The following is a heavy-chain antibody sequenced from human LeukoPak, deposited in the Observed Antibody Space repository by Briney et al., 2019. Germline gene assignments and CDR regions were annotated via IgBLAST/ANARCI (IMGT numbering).Heavy chain of an antibody. CDR1: GFTFSSYA. CDR3: AKDGEVATILY. CDR2: ISGSGGST. V-gene: IGHV3-23*01. D-gene: IGHD5-12*01. Sequence: GGSLRLSCAASGFTFSSYAMNWVRQAPGKGLEWVSTISGSGGSTYHADSVKGRFTISRDNSKNTLYLQMNSLRAEDTAVYYCAKDGEVATILYWGQGTLVTVSS. J-gene: IGHJ4*02.